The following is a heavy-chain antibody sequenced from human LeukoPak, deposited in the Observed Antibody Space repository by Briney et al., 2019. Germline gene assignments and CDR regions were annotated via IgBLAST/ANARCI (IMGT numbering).Heavy chain of an antibody. J-gene: IGHJ6*02. V-gene: IGHV3-11*03. Sequence: GGSLRLSCAASGFTFSDYYLSWIRQAPGKGLEWVSYISTSSSYTYYADSVKGRFTISRDNAKNSLYLQMNSLTAEDTAVYFCARGHYGLDVWGQGTTVTVSS. CDR3: ARGHYGLDV. CDR1: GFTFSDYY. CDR2: ISTSSSYT.